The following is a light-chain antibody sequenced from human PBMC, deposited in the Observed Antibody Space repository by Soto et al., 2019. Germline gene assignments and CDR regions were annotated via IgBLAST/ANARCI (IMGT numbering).Light chain of an antibody. Sequence: QSVLTQPPSSSGTPGQRVTISCSGSSSNIGSNTVNWYQQLPGTAPKLLIYSNNQPPSGVPDRFSGSKSGTSASLAISGLQSEDEADYYCAAWDGSLNGTNVVFGGGTKLTVL. CDR3: AAWDGSLNGTNVV. V-gene: IGLV1-44*01. J-gene: IGLJ2*01. CDR1: SSNIGSNT. CDR2: SNN.